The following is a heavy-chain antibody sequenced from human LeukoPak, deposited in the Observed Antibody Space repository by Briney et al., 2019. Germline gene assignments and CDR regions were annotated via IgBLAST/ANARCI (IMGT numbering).Heavy chain of an antibody. CDR2: ISWNSGSI. CDR3: AKDMYSSSWTSFDY. J-gene: IGHJ4*02. D-gene: IGHD6-13*01. Sequence: GGSLRLSCAASGFTFDDYAMHWVRQAPGKGLEWVSGISWNSGSIGYADSVKGRFTISRDNAKNSLYLQMNSLRAEDTAFYYCAKDMYSSSWTSFDYWGQGTLVTVSS. CDR1: GFTFDDYA. V-gene: IGHV3-9*01.